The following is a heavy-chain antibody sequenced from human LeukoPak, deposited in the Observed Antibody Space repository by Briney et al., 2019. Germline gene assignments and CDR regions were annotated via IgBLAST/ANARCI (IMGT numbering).Heavy chain of an antibody. CDR3: ARGPLERYCSGGSCYIKYNWFDP. V-gene: IGHV1-69*05. D-gene: IGHD2-15*01. Sequence: SVKVSCKASGGTFSSYAISWVRQAPGQGLEWMGGIIPIFGTANYAQKFQGRVTITTDESTSTAYMELSSLRSEDTAVYYCARGPLERYCSGGSCYIKYNWFDPWGQETLVTVSS. CDR2: IIPIFGTA. J-gene: IGHJ5*02. CDR1: GGTFSSYA.